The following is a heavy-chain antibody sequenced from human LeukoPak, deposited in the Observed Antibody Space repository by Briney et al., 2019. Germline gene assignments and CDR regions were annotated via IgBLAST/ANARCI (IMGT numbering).Heavy chain of an antibody. D-gene: IGHD3-10*01. J-gene: IGHJ5*02. CDR3: ARGGYYGWGNDFRFDP. CDR2: INHSGST. Sequence: SETLSLTCAVYGGSFSGYYWSWIRQPPGKGLEWIGEINHSGSTNYNPSLKSRVTISVDTSKNQFSLKLKSVTAADTAVYYCARGGYYGWGNDFRFDPWGQGTLVTVSS. CDR1: GGSFSGYY. V-gene: IGHV4-34*01.